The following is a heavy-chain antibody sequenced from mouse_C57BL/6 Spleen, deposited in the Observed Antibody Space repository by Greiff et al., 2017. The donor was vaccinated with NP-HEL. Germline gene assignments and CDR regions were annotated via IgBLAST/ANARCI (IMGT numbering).Heavy chain of an antibody. J-gene: IGHJ2*01. V-gene: IGHV1-69*01. D-gene: IGHD1-1*01. CDR3: ARGEITTVVADY. CDR1: GYTFTSYW. CDR2: IDPSDSYT. Sequence: VQLQQPGAELVMPGASVKLSCKASGYTFTSYWMHWVKQRPGQGLEWIGEIDPSDSYTNYNQKFKGKSTLTVDKSSSTAYMQLSSLTSEDSAVYYCARGEITTVVADYWGQGTTLTVSS.